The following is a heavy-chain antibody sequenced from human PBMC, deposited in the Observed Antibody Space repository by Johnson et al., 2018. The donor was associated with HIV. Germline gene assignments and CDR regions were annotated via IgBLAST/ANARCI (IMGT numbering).Heavy chain of an antibody. Sequence: VQLVESGGGVVQPGRSLRLSCAASGFTFNSYAMHWVRQAPGKGLEWVSGINWNGGSTGYADSVKGRFTISRDNAKNSLSLQMNSLRAEDTAVYYWVRDAFDYRDASGRFGGAGFDIWGQGTVITVSS. CDR2: INWNGGST. CDR1: GFTFNSYA. V-gene: IGHV3-20*04. J-gene: IGHJ3*02. CDR3: VRDAFDYRDASGRFGGAGFDI. D-gene: IGHD3-16*01.